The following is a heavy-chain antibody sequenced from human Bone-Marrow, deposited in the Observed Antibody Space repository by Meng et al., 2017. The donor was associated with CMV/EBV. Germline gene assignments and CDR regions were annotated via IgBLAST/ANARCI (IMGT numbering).Heavy chain of an antibody. V-gene: IGHV3-48*03. J-gene: IGHJ5*02. D-gene: IGHD3-3*01. CDR2: ISSSGSTI. CDR1: GFTFSSYE. Sequence: GESLKISCAASGFTFSSYEMNWVRQAPGKGLEWVSYISSSGSTIYYADSVKGRFTISRDNAKNSLYLQMNSLRAEDTAVYYCARDNTYITIFGVVSSFDPWGQGTLVTVSS. CDR3: ARDNTYITIFGVVSSFDP.